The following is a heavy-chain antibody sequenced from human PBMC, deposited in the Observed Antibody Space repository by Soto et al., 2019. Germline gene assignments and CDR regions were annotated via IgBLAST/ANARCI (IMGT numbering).Heavy chain of an antibody. CDR2: ISSSSSTI. CDR3: AREDLDYYDSKYAFDI. D-gene: IGHD3-22*01. J-gene: IGHJ3*02. CDR1: GFTFSSYS. Sequence: GGSLRLSCAASGFTFSSYSMNWVRQAPGKGLEWVSYISSSSSTIYYADSVKGRFTISRDNAKNSLYLQMNSLRDEDTAVYYCAREDLDYYDSKYAFDIWGQGTMVTVSS. V-gene: IGHV3-48*02.